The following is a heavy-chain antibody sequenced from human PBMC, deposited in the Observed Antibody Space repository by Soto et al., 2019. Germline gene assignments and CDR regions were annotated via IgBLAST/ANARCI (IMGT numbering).Heavy chain of an antibody. CDR3: AKGDRITTVRGAYYFDY. D-gene: IGHD3-10*01. CDR1: GFTFSSYA. Sequence: GGSLRLSCAASGFTFSSYAMSWVRQAPGKGLEWVSAISGSGGSTYYADSVKGRFTISRDNSKNTLYLQMNSLRAEDTAVYYCAKGDRITTVRGAYYFDYWGQGTLVTVSS. V-gene: IGHV3-23*01. CDR2: ISGSGGST. J-gene: IGHJ4*02.